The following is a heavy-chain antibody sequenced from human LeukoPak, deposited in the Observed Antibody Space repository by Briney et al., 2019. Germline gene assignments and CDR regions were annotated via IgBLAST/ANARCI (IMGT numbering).Heavy chain of an antibody. D-gene: IGHD2-21*01. CDR1: GFTFSSYW. CDR2: IKRDGGEK. J-gene: IGHJ4*02. Sequence: GGALRLSCVVSGFTFSSYWMSWVRQTPGERLELVANIKRDGGEKYYVDSVKGRFTISRDNGKKSLYLQMNSLRAEDTAVYYCAREGHSGDYFDYWGQGTLVTVSS. CDR3: AREGHSGDYFDY. V-gene: IGHV3-7*05.